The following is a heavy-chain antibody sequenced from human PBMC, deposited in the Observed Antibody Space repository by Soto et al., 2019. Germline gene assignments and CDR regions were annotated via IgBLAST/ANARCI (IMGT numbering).Heavy chain of an antibody. CDR1: GFTFSSYS. CDR2: ISSSSSYI. J-gene: IGHJ4*02. Sequence: PGGSLRLSCAASGFTFSSYSMNWVRQAPGKGLEWVSSISSSSSYIYYADSVKGRFTISRDNAKNSLYLQMNSLRAEDTAVYYCARNNYYDSSGDSAASFDYWGQGPLVTVSS. D-gene: IGHD3-22*01. CDR3: ARNNYYDSSGDSAASFDY. V-gene: IGHV3-21*01.